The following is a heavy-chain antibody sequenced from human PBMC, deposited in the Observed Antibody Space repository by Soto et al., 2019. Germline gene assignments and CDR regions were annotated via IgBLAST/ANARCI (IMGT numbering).Heavy chain of an antibody. CDR2: INPDTGAT. CDR3: ARVEYGSLRPPTSRFEP. Sequence: GASVKVSCNASGYTFTAYYIHWVRQAPGQGPEWMAWINPDTGATYSAPKFQGWVTVTCDTSINTSSMELSSLRSDDTAVYYCARVEYGSLRPPTSRFEPWGQGTLVTVSS. J-gene: IGHJ5*02. D-gene: IGHD2-15*01. CDR1: GYTFTAYY. V-gene: IGHV1-2*04.